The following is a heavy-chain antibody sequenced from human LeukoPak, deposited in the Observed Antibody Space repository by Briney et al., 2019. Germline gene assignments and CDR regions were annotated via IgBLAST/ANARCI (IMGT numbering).Heavy chain of an antibody. CDR3: AEGGSSWYFAPDY. CDR2: ISWNSGSI. J-gene: IGHJ4*02. CDR1: GFTFDDYA. D-gene: IGHD6-13*01. V-gene: IGHV3-9*01. Sequence: GRSLRLSCAASGFTFDDYAMHWVRQAPGKGLEWVSGISWNSGSIGYADSVKGRFTISRDNAKNSLYLQMNSLRAEDTALYYCAEGGSSWYFAPDYWGQGTLVTVSS.